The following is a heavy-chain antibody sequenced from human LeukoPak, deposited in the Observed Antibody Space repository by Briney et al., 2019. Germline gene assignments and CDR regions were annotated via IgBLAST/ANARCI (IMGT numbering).Heavy chain of an antibody. V-gene: IGHV3-11*04. CDR1: GFTFNDYY. CDR3: ARDYASDFWSGYYRY. CDR2: ISYSGAAI. D-gene: IGHD3-3*01. Sequence: PGGSLRLSCAASGFTFNDYYMTWIRQAPGKGLEWVSHISYSGAAIYTDSVKGRFTISRDNAKNSLYLQMNSLRAEDTAVYYCARDYASDFWSGYYRYWGQGTLVTVSS. J-gene: IGHJ4*02.